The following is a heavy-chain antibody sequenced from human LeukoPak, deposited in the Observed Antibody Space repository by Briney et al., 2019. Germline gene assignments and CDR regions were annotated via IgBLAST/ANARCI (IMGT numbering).Heavy chain of an antibody. J-gene: IGHJ1*01. CDR1: GFTFSNSW. D-gene: IGHD4-11*01. V-gene: IGHV3-7*01. CDR3: ATYSILNAREFRY. CDR2: VQHIGGET. Sequence: GGSLRLSCAGSGFTFSNSWMGWVRQAPGKGLEWVANVQHIGGETYYVDSVKGRFTIPRDNAKNSVYLQMNSLGADDTAVYYCATYSILNAREFRYWGQGTLVTVTS.